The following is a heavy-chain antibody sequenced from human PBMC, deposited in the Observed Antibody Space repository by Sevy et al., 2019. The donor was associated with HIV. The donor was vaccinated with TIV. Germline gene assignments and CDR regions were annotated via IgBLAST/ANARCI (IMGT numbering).Heavy chain of an antibody. CDR1: GFTFDDYA. CDR3: AKDMGGGPRGWFDP. V-gene: IGHV3-9*01. CDR2: ISWNSGSI. Sequence: GGSLRLSCAASGFTFDDYAMHWVRQAPGKGLEWVSGISWNSGSIGYADSVKGRFTISRDNAKNSLYLQMNSLSAEDTALYYCAKDMGGGPRGWFDPWGQGTLVTVSS. D-gene: IGHD2-15*01. J-gene: IGHJ5*02.